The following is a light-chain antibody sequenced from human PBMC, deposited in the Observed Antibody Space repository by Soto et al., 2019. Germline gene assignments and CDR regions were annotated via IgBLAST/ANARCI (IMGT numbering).Light chain of an antibody. J-gene: IGLJ3*02. CDR2: SNN. CDR3: AAWDDSLSWV. Sequence: QPVLTQPPSASGTPGQRVTISCSGSSSNIGSNTVNWYQQLPGTAPKHLIFSNNQRPSGVPDRFSGSKSGTSASLAISGLQPEDEADYYCAAWDDSLSWVFGGGTKVTVL. V-gene: IGLV1-44*01. CDR1: SSNIGSNT.